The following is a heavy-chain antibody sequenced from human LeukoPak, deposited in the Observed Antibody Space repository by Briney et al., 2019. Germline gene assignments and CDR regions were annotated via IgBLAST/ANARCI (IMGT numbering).Heavy chain of an antibody. CDR3: ATAYCSGGSCYDFLDY. CDR2: FDPEDGET. CDR1: GYTLTELS. Sequence: VSVKVSCKVSGYTLTELSMHWVRQAPGKGLEWMGGFDPEDGETIYAQKFQGRVTMTEDTSTDTAYMELSSLRSEDTAVYYCATAYCSGGSCYDFLDYWGQGTLVTVSS. V-gene: IGHV1-24*01. J-gene: IGHJ4*02. D-gene: IGHD2-15*01.